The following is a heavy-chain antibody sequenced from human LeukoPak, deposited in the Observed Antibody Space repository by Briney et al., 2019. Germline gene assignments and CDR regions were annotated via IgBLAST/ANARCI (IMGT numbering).Heavy chain of an antibody. Sequence: SETLSLTCTVSGYSISSGYYWGWIRQPPGKGLEWIGSIYESGSTYYNPSLKSRVTISVDTSKNQFSLQLNSVTPEDTGVYYCARGGSGTPPGFHHWGQGTLVTVSS. CDR1: GYSISSGYY. CDR3: ARGGSGTPPGFHH. V-gene: IGHV4-38-2*02. CDR2: IYESGST. J-gene: IGHJ1*01. D-gene: IGHD3-10*01.